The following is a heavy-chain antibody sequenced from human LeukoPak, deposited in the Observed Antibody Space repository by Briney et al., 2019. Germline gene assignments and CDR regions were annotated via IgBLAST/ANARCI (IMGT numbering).Heavy chain of an antibody. D-gene: IGHD2-15*01. J-gene: IGHJ4*02. CDR1: GFTFSSYG. V-gene: IGHV3-30*03. Sequence: GRSLRLSCAASGFTFSSYGMHWVRQAPGKGLEWVAVISYDGSNKYYADSVKGRFTISRDNSKNTLYLQMNSLRAEDTAVYYCARDVYCSGGSCYSTASDYWGQGTLVTVSS. CDR2: ISYDGSNK. CDR3: ARDVYCSGGSCYSTASDY.